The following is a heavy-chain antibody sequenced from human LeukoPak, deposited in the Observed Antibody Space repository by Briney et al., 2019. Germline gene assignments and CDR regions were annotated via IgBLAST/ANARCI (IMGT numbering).Heavy chain of an antibody. CDR2: INPSGGST. J-gene: IGHJ5*02. CDR3: ARGEGIAARRQKNWFDP. V-gene: IGHV1-46*01. CDR1: GYTFTSYY. Sequence: ASVKVSCKASGYTFTSYYMHWVRQAPGQGLEWMGIINPSGGSTSYAQKFQGRVTMTRDTSTSTVYMELSSLRSEDTAVYYRARGEGIAARRQKNWFDPWGQGTLVTVSS. D-gene: IGHD6-6*01.